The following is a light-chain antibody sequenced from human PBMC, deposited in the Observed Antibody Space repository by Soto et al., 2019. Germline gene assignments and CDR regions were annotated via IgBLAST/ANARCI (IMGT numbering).Light chain of an antibody. J-gene: IGKJ1*01. Sequence: EIVLTQSPATLSLSPGERATLSCRASQSVSSYLAWYQQKPGQAPRLLIYDASNRATGIPARFSGSGSGTDFTLTIGSLEPEAFAVYYCQQRSNWPPWTFGQGTKVEIK. CDR2: DAS. CDR3: QQRSNWPPWT. CDR1: QSVSSY. V-gene: IGKV3-11*01.